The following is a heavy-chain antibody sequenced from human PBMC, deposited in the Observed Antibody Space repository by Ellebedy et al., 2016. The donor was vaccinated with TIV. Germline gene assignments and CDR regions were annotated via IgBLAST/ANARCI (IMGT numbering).Heavy chain of an antibody. D-gene: IGHD6-19*01. V-gene: IGHV3-23*01. CDR3: AREQGSGWGAFDY. CDR2: ITGGGDTT. CDR1: GFTFSSHG. J-gene: IGHJ4*02. Sequence: GESLKISCAASGFTFSSHGMPWVRQAPGKGLEWLSGITGGGDTTSYADSVKGRFTISRDNSTNTLYLQMNSLRADDTAVYYCAREQGSGWGAFDYWGQGTLVTVSS.